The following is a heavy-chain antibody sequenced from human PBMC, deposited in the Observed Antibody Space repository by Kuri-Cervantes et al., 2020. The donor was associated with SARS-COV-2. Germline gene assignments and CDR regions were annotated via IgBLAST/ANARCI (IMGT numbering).Heavy chain of an antibody. V-gene: IGHV4-59*08. J-gene: IGHJ3*02. CDR2: IYYSGST. CDR3: ARYRAFGAWADAFDI. CDR1: GGSINNYY. Sequence: GSLRLSCTVSGGSINNYYWSWLRQPPEKGLEWIGYIYYSGSTNYNPSLKSRVTISVDTSKNQFSLKLSSVTAADTAVYYCARYRAFGAWADAFDIWGQGTMVTVSS. D-gene: IGHD3-10*01.